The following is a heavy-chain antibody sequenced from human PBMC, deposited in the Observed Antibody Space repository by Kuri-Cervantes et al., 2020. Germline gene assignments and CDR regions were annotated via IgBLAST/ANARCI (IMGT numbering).Heavy chain of an antibody. V-gene: IGHV1-8*01. CDR1: GYTFTSYD. J-gene: IGHJ6*03. Sequence: ASVKVSCKASGYTFTSYDINWVRQATGQGLEWMGWINPNSGNTGYAQKFQGRVTMTRNTSISTAYMELSSLRSEDTAVYYCARRSGADDMYYYYMDVWGKGTTVTVSS. CDR3: ARRSGADDMYYYYMDV. CDR2: INPNSGNT. D-gene: IGHD3-9*01.